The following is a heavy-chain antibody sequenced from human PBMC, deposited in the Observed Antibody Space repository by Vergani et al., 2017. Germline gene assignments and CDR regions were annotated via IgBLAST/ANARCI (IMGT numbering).Heavy chain of an antibody. D-gene: IGHD6-19*01. Sequence: EVQLLESGGGLVQPGGSLRLSCAASGFTFSSYAMSWVRPAPGKGLEWVSAISGSGGSTYYADSVKGRFTISRDNSKNTLYLQMNSLRAEDTAVYYCAKSSGWYNYFDYWGQGTLVTVSS. CDR3: AKSSGWYNYFDY. CDR2: ISGSGGST. V-gene: IGHV3-23*01. J-gene: IGHJ4*02. CDR1: GFTFSSYA.